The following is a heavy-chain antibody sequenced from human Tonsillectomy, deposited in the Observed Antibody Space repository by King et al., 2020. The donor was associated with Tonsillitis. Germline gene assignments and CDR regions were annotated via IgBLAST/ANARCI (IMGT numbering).Heavy chain of an antibody. CDR2: IRYDGSNK. V-gene: IGHV3-30*02. CDR3: AKDRSSYCSSTSCYDFDY. CDR1: GFTFSSYG. D-gene: IGHD2-2*01. J-gene: IGHJ4*02. Sequence: VQLVESGGGVVQPGGSLRLSCAASGFTFSSYGMHWVRQAPGKGLEWVAFIRYDGSNKYYADSVKGRFTISRDNSKNTLYLQMNSLRAEDTAVYYCAKDRSSYCSSTSCYDFDYWGQGTLVTVSS.